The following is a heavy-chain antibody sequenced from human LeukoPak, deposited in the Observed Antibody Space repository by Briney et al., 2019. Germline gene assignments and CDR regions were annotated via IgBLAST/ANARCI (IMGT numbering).Heavy chain of an antibody. CDR2: IYYSGST. CDR3: ARGSGSSWYFDY. V-gene: IGHV4-31*03. J-gene: IGHJ4*02. Sequence: SETLSLTCTVSGGSISSGGYYWSWIRQHPGTGLEWIGYIYYSGSTYYNPSLKSRVTISVDTSKNQFSLKLSSVTAADTAVYYCARGSGSSWYFDYWGQGTLVTVSS. CDR1: GGSISSGGYY. D-gene: IGHD6-13*01.